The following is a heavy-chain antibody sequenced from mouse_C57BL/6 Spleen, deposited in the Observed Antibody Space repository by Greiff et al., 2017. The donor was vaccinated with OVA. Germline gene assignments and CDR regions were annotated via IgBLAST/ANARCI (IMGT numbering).Heavy chain of an antibody. V-gene: IGHV1-64*01. CDR3: ARGGYYYGTFYLDY. CDR1: GYTFTSYW. J-gene: IGHJ2*01. CDR2: IHPNSGST. D-gene: IGHD1-1*01. Sequence: VQLQQPGAELVKPGASVKLSCKASGYTFTSYWMHWVKQRPGQGLEWIGMIHPNSGSTNYNEKFKSKATLTVDKSSSTAYMQLSSLTSEDSAVYYCARGGYYYGTFYLDYWGQGTTLTVSS.